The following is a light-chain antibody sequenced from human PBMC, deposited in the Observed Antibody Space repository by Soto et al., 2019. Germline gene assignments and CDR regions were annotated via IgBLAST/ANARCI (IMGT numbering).Light chain of an antibody. Sequence: QSVLTQPPSASGTPGQRVTISCSGSSSNIGSNYVYWYQQLPGTAPKLLIYRNNHRPSGVPDRLSGSKSCNSASLAISGLRSEDEADYYRAAWDGSLNNVLFGGGTKLTVL. CDR2: RNN. CDR3: AAWDGSLNNVL. CDR1: SSNIGSNY. V-gene: IGLV1-47*01. J-gene: IGLJ2*01.